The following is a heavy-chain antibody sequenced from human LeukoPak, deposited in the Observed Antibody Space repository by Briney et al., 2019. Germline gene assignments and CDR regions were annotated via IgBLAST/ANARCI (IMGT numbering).Heavy chain of an antibody. V-gene: IGHV1-2*02. CDR2: INPNSGGT. CDR1: GYTFTGYY. CDR3: AREGGLGFDP. Sequence: ASVKVSCKATGYTFTGYYMHWVRQASGQGLEWMGWINPNSGGTNYAQKSQGRVTMTRDTSISTAYMELSRLRSDDTAVYYCAREGGLGFDPWGQGTLVTVSS. D-gene: IGHD5-12*01. J-gene: IGHJ5*02.